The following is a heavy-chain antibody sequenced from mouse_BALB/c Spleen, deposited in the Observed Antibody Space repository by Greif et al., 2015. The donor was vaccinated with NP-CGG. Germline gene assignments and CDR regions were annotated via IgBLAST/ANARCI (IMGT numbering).Heavy chain of an antibody. CDR1: GYSFTSYY. V-gene: IGHV1-66*01. J-gene: IGHJ2*01. D-gene: IGHD2-4*01. CDR3: ARAYDYDDDY. CDR2: IFPGSGNT. Sequence: VQLQQSGPELVKPGASVKISCKASGYSFTSYYIHWVKQRPGQGLEWIGWIFPGSGNTKYNEKFKGKATLTADTSSSTAYMQPSSLTSEDSAVYFCARAYDYDDDYWGQGTTLTVSS.